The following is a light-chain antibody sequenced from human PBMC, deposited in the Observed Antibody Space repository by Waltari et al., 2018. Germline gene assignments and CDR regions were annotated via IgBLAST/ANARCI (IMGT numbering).Light chain of an antibody. J-gene: IGKJ4*01. CDR2: GAS. Sequence: EIVLTQSPGTLSLSPGERATFSCRASQSVSYNFLNWYQQNPGQAPRLLIHGASSRATGIPDRFSGSGSGTDFTLTISRLEPEDFAVYYCQQYDGVVLTFGGGTKVEI. V-gene: IGKV3-20*01. CDR3: QQYDGVVLT. CDR1: QSVSYNF.